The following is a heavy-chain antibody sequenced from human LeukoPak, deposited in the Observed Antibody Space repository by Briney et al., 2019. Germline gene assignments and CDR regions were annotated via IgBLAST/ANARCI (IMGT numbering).Heavy chain of an antibody. D-gene: IGHD6-13*01. V-gene: IGHV4-39*01. CDR3: ARPHRRIAAAGTKGGNWFDP. CDR1: GGSISSYY. Sequence: PSETLSLTCTVSGGSISSYYWGRIRQPPAKGLGWVGSIYYSGSTYYNPRLKSQVTISVDPAKKQFSLKLSSVTAADTAGYYCARPHRRIAAAGTKGGNWFDPWGQGTLVTVSS. J-gene: IGHJ5*02. CDR2: IYYSGST.